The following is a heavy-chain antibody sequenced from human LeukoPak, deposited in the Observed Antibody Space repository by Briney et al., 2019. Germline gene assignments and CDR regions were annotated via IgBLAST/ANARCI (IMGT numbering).Heavy chain of an antibody. D-gene: IGHD6-19*01. CDR3: TRVIRAGYSSGWSLDY. J-gene: IGHJ4*02. V-gene: IGHV3-49*04. CDR2: IRSKAYGGTT. CDR1: GFTFGDYA. Sequence: GGSLRLSCTASGFTFGDYAMSWVRQAPGKGLEWVGFIRSKAYGGTTEYAASVNGRFTISRDDSKSIAYLQMNSLKTEDTAVYYCTRVIRAGYSSGWSLDYWGQGTLVTVSS.